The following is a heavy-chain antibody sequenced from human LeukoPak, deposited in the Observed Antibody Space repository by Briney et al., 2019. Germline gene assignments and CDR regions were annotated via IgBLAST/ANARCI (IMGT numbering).Heavy chain of an antibody. CDR1: GFTVSSNY. Sequence: GGSLRLSCAASGFTVSSNYMSWVRQAPGKGLEWVSVIYSGGSTYYADSVKGRFTISRDNSKNTLYLQMNSLRAEDTAVYYCARALTTLTYEGYWGQGTLVTVSS. V-gene: IGHV3-53*01. J-gene: IGHJ4*02. CDR2: IYSGGST. D-gene: IGHD1-1*01. CDR3: ARALTTLTYEGY.